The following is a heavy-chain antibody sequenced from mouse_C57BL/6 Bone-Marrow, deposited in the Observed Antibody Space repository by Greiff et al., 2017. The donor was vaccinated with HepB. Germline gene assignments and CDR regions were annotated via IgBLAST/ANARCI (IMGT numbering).Heavy chain of an antibody. CDR3: ARSCFITTVVCAY. CDR1: GYTFTSYW. J-gene: IGHJ3*01. CDR2: IDPSDSYT. D-gene: IGHD1-1*01. V-gene: IGHV1-50*01. Sequence: QVQLQQPGAELVKPGASVKLSCKASGYTFTSYWMQWVKQRPGQGLEWIGEIDPSDSYTNYNQKFKGKATLTVDTSSSTAYMQLSSLASEDSAVYYCARSCFITTVVCAYWGQGTLVTVSA.